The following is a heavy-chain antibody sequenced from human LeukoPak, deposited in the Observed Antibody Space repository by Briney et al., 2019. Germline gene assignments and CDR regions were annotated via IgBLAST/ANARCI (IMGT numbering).Heavy chain of an antibody. Sequence: SETLSLTCAVYGGSFSGYYWSWIRQPPGKGLEWIGEINHSGSTNYNPSLKGRVTISVDTSKNQFSLKLSSVTAADTAVYYCARRIVGATRYGFDPWGQGTLVTVSS. CDR1: GGSFSGYY. J-gene: IGHJ5*02. CDR2: INHSGST. CDR3: ARRIVGATRYGFDP. D-gene: IGHD1-26*01. V-gene: IGHV4-34*01.